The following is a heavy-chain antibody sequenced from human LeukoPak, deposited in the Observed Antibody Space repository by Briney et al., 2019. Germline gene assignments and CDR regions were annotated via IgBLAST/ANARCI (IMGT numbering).Heavy chain of an antibody. CDR2: IIPIFGIA. J-gene: IGHJ4*02. Sequence: SVKVSCKASGGTFSSYAISWVRQAPGQGLEWMGRIIPIFGIANYAQKFQGRVTITADKSTSTAYMELSSLRPEDTAVYYCARDSNGDYGYYFDYWGQGTLVTVSS. V-gene: IGHV1-69*04. CDR1: GGTFSSYA. D-gene: IGHD4-17*01. CDR3: ARDSNGDYGYYFDY.